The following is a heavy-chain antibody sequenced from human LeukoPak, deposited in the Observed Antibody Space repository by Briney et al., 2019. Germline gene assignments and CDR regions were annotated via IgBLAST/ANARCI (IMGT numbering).Heavy chain of an antibody. CDR3: AELGITMIGGV. D-gene: IGHD3-10*02. J-gene: IGHJ6*04. CDR1: AFTFSSYA. CDR2: ISTSDGTT. Sequence: GGSLRLSCAASAFTFSSYAMSWVRQAPGKGLEWVSSISTSDGTTYYADSVKGRFTTSRDNSKNTLYLQMNSLRAEDTAVYYCAELGITMIGGVWGKGTTVTISS. V-gene: IGHV3-23*01.